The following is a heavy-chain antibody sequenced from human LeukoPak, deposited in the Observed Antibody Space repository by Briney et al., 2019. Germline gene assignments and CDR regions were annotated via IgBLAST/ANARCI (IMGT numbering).Heavy chain of an antibody. CDR2: TSGSGGST. J-gene: IGHJ4*02. D-gene: IGHD3-10*01. Sequence: GGSLRLSCAASGFTFSSYAMSWVRQAPGKGLEWVSATSGSGGSTYYADSVKGRFTISRDNSKNTLYLQMNSLRAEDTAVYYCAKLYYYGSGSYYKAKYYFDYWGQGTLVTVSS. V-gene: IGHV3-23*01. CDR3: AKLYYYGSGSYYKAKYYFDY. CDR1: GFTFSSYA.